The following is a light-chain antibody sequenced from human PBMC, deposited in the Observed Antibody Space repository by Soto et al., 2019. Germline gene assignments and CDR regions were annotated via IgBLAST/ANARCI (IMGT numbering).Light chain of an antibody. CDR3: QQSNSFPFT. CDR1: QSVSSY. V-gene: IGKV3-11*01. J-gene: IGKJ2*01. Sequence: EIVLTQSPATLSLSPGERATLSCRASQSVSSYLAWYQQKPGQAPRLLIYDASNRATGIPARFSGSGSGTDFTLTISSLEPEDFATYYCQQSNSFPFTFGQGTRLDIK. CDR2: DAS.